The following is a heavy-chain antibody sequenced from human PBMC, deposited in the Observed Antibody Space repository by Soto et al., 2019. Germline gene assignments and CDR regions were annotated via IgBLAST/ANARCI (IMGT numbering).Heavy chain of an antibody. J-gene: IGHJ5*02. CDR3: ARRVAATSSWFDP. Sequence: PSETLSLTCTVSGGSISSSSYYWGWIRQPPGKGLEWIGYIYYSGSTNYNPSLKSRVTISVGTSKNQFSLKLSSVTAADTAVYYCARRVAATSSWFDPWGQGTLVTVSS. CDR2: IYYSGST. D-gene: IGHD2-15*01. CDR1: GGSISSSSYY. V-gene: IGHV4-61*05.